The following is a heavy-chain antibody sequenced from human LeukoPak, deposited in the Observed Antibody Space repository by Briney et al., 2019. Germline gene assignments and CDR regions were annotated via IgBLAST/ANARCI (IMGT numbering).Heavy chain of an antibody. D-gene: IGHD1-1*01. CDR1: GFTFSIYS. CDR2: ISSSSSTI. Sequence: PGGSLRLSCAASGFTFSIYSMNWVRQAPGKGLEWVSYISSSSSTIYYAYSVKGRFTTSRDNTKNSLYLQMNSLRDEDTAVYYCARGWKIYYCGERALVSVSS. CDR3: ARGWKIYY. J-gene: IGHJ4*02. V-gene: IGHV3-48*02.